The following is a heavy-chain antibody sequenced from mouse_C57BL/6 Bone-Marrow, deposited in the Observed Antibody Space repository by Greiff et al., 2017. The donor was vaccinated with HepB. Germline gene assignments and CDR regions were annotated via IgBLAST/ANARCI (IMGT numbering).Heavy chain of an antibody. CDR2: IYPGSGNT. CDR1: GYTFTDYY. D-gene: IGHD2-3*01. V-gene: IGHV1-76*01. Sequence: SGAELVRPGASVKLSCKASGYTFTDYYINWVKQRPGQGLEWIARIYPGSGNTYYNEKFKGKATLTAEKSSSTAYMQLSSLTSEDSAVYFCARVEIYDGYGGRYFDYWGQGTTLTVSS. CDR3: ARVEIYDGYGGRYFDY. J-gene: IGHJ2*01.